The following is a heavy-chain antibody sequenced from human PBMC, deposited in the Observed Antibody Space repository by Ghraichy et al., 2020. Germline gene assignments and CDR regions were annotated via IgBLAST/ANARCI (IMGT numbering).Heavy chain of an antibody. CDR3: ARSGGSNTNPDY. Sequence: LVKVSCKASGGTFGSYAVSWVRQAPGQGLEWMGGIVPLFGSTNYPQKFQDRVTITADASTTTVYMELRRLRSEDTALYFCARSGGSNTNPDYWGQGTLVTVSS. D-gene: IGHD3-10*01. CDR2: IVPLFGST. CDR1: GGTFGSYA. V-gene: IGHV1-69*13. J-gene: IGHJ4*02.